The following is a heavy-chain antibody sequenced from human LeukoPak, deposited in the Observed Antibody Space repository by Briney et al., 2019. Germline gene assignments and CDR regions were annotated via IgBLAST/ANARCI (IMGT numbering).Heavy chain of an antibody. CDR1: GGTFSSYDFTFTSYA. CDR2: IVPIYGRA. Sequence: SVKVSCKASGGTFSSYDFTFTSYAISWVRQAPGQGLEWMGGIVPIYGRANYAQKFQGRVTMTADESTGTVTMQQSSLRSEDTAVYYCAGFFYDNSNDAFDIWGQGTVVTVS. J-gene: IGHJ3*02. D-gene: IGHD3-22*01. V-gene: IGHV1-69*13. CDR3: AGFFYDNSNDAFDI.